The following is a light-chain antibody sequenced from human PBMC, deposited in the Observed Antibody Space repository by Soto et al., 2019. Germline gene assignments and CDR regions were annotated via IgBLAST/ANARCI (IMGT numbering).Light chain of an antibody. V-gene: IGKV3-15*01. CDR2: DAS. Sequence: EIVLTQSPATLSLSPGERATLSCRASQSVSSYLAWYQQKPGQAPRLLIYDASNRATGIPARFSGSGSGTEFTLTISSLQSEDFAVYYCQQYNNWPLFTFGPGTKVDIK. CDR3: QQYNNWPLFT. CDR1: QSVSSY. J-gene: IGKJ3*01.